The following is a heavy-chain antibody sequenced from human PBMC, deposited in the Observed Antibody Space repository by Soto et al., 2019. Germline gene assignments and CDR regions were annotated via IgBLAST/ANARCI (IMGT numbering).Heavy chain of an antibody. CDR2: SSDRRTGNT. J-gene: IGHJ4*02. CDR1: GFTFSSYT. Sequence: SLKISCAASGFTFSSYTLNWVRRAPGKGLERVATSSDRRTGNTHYSDSVRGRFTLSRDYSRNILFLQMDSLRADDTALYYCTTWLTAHFDYWGRGTQVTVSS. D-gene: IGHD2-21*02. V-gene: IGHV3-23*01. CDR3: TTWLTAHFDY.